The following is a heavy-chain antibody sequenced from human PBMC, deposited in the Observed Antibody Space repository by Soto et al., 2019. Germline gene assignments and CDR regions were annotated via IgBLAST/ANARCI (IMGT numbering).Heavy chain of an antibody. V-gene: IGHV5-51*01. Sequence: PGESLKISCKTSGYDFTNYWIGWVRQRPGKGLEWMGIIYPGDSDTRYSPSLQGQITISADKSINTAYLQWSSLKASDTAMYYCARLFNPGSAAGLDYWGQGILVTVSS. CDR2: IYPGDSDT. CDR1: GYDFTNYW. J-gene: IGHJ4*02. D-gene: IGHD6-13*01. CDR3: ARLFNPGSAAGLDY.